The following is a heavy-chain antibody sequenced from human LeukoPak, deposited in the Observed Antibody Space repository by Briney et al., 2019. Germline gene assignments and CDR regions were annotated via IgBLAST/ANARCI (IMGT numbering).Heavy chain of an antibody. J-gene: IGHJ4*02. V-gene: IGHV1-8*01. CDR2: MNPNSGNT. D-gene: IGHD6-13*01. Sequence: GASVKVSCKASGYTFTSYDINWVRQATGQGLEWMGWMNPNSGNTGYAQKFQGRVTMTRNTSISTAYMELSSLRSEDTAVYYCARGRMYSSSWCLSYWGQGTLVTVSS. CDR1: GYTFTSYD. CDR3: ARGRMYSSSWCLSY.